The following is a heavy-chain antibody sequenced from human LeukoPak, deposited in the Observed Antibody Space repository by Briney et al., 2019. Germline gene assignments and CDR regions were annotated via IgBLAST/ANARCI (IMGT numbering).Heavy chain of an antibody. V-gene: IGHV7-4-1*02. CDR3: ASHAFDY. CDR2: INTNTENP. CDR1: GYTFTSYY. Sequence: VASVKVSCKASGYTFTSYYMHWVRQAPGQGLEWMGWINTNTENPTYAQGFTGRFVFSLDTSVSTAYLQISSLKAEDTAVYYCASHAFDYWGQGTLVTVSS. J-gene: IGHJ4*02.